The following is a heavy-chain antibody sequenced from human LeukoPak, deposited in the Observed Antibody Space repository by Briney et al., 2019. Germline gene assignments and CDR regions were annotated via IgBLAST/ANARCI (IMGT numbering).Heavy chain of an antibody. D-gene: IGHD3-10*01. CDR3: ARDFPSWFGELLYQPFDY. Sequence: GGSLRLSCAASGFTFSSYGMHWVRQAPGKGLEWVAVISYDGSNKYYADSVKGRFTISRDNSKNTLYLQMNSLRAEDTAVYYCARDFPSWFGELLYQPFDYWGQGTLVTVSS. CDR1: GFTFSSYG. V-gene: IGHV3-30*03. J-gene: IGHJ4*02. CDR2: ISYDGSNK.